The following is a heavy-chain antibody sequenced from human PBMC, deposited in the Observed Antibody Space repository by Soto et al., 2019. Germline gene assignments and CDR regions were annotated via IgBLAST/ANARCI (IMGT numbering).Heavy chain of an antibody. CDR1: GYTFTSYG. D-gene: IGHD6-13*01. CDR3: VRRHVSATGIDWFDP. V-gene: IGHV1-3*01. Sequence: ASVKVSCKASGYTFTSYGIHWVRQAPGQRLEWMGWINAANGDTKYSPKFQGRATITRDTSASTAYMELSSLRSEDTAVYYCVRRHVSATGIDWFDPWGQGALVTVSS. J-gene: IGHJ5*02. CDR2: INAANGDT.